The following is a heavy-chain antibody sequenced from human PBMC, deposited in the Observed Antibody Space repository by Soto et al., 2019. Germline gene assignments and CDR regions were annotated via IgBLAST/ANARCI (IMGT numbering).Heavy chain of an antibody. Sequence: SETLSLTCTVSGGSISSGGYYWSWIRQPPGKGLEWIGEINHSGSTNYNPSLKSRVTISVDTSKNQFSLKLSSVTAADTAVYYCARDRQLGGGIAASWFDPWGQGTLVTVSS. D-gene: IGHD6-13*01. CDR1: GGSISSGGYY. CDR2: INHSGST. CDR3: ARDRQLGGGIAASWFDP. J-gene: IGHJ5*02. V-gene: IGHV4-39*07.